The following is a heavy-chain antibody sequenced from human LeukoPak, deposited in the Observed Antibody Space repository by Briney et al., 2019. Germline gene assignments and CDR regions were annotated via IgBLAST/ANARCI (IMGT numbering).Heavy chain of an antibody. J-gene: IGHJ4*02. Sequence: TGGSLRLSCAASGFTFSGSAMHWVRQASGKGLEWVGRIRSKANSYATAYAASVKGRFTISRDDSKNTAYLQMNSLKTEDTAVYYCTRHAARGGPFDYWGQGTLVTVSS. CDR2: IRSKANSYAT. CDR3: TRHAARGGPFDY. V-gene: IGHV3-73*01. D-gene: IGHD3-10*01. CDR1: GFTFSGSA.